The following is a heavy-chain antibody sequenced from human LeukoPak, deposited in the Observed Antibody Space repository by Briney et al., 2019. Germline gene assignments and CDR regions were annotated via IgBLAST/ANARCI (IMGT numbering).Heavy chain of an antibody. CDR1: GGSFSGYY. J-gene: IGHJ5*02. D-gene: IGHD3-9*01. V-gene: IGHV4-34*01. CDR2: INHSGST. CDR3: ARFYDILTGYSIGNWFDP. Sequence: SETLSLTCAVYGGSFSGYYWSWIRQPPGKGLEWIGEINHSGSTNYNPSLKSRVTISVDTSKNQFSLKLSSVTAADTAVYYCARFYDILTGYSIGNWFDPWGQGILVTVSS.